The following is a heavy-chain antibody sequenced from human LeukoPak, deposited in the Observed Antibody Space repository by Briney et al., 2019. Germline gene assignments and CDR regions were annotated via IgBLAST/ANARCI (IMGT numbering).Heavy chain of an antibody. CDR2: ISCSGSNI. J-gene: IGHJ4*02. CDR3: ARYGYSYLALDY. CDR1: GFTFSSYD. V-gene: IGHV3-48*03. Sequence: GGSLRLSCAASGFTFSSYDMNWVRQAPGKGLEWVSYISCSGSNIYYADSVKGRFTISRDNAKNSLYLQMNSLRAEDTAVYYCARYGYSYLALDYWGQGTLVTVSS. D-gene: IGHD5-18*01.